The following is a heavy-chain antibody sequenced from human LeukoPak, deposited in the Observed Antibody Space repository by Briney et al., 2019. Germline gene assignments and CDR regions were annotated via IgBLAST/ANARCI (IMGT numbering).Heavy chain of an antibody. J-gene: IGHJ4*02. CDR3: ARVYYYDSSGYRGYYFDY. Sequence: TSETLSLTCTVSGGSISSGNYYWGWIRQPPGKGLEWIGSIYYSGSTYYNLSLKSRVTISVDTSKNQFSLKLNSVTAADTAVYYCARVYYYDSSGYRGYYFDYWGQGTLVTVSS. CDR2: IYYSGST. V-gene: IGHV4-39*01. CDR1: GGSISSGNYY. D-gene: IGHD3-22*01.